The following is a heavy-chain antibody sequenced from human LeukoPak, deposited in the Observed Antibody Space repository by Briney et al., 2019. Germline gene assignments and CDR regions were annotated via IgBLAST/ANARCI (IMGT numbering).Heavy chain of an antibody. Sequence: PSQTLSLTCAVSGGSISSGGYSWSWIRQPPGTGLEWIGYIYHSGSTYYDPSLKSRVTISVDRSKNQFSLKLSSVTAADTAVYYCARGVTMVRGVIPRPGDYYYGMDVWGQGTTVTVSS. J-gene: IGHJ6*02. CDR3: ARGVTMVRGVIPRPGDYYYGMDV. D-gene: IGHD3-10*01. CDR1: GGSISSGGYS. V-gene: IGHV4-30-2*01. CDR2: IYHSGST.